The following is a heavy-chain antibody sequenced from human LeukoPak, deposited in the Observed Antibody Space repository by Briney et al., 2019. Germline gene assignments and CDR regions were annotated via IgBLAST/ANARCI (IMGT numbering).Heavy chain of an antibody. Sequence: GGSLRLSCAVSGFTVSNNYMSWVRQAPGKGLEWVSIIDSVGTTYYADSVKGRFTISRDNSRNTAYLQTNSLRAEDTAVYYCARGGTTGTTSPLRAFDIWGQGTMVTVSS. D-gene: IGHD1-1*01. CDR3: ARGGTTGTTSPLRAFDI. CDR1: GFTVSNNY. CDR2: IDSVGTT. J-gene: IGHJ3*02. V-gene: IGHV3-66*01.